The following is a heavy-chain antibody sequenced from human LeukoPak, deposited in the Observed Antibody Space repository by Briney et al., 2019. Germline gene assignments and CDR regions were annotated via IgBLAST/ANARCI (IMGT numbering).Heavy chain of an antibody. CDR1: GGSISSYY. CDR3: ARQTSTVTMYYFDY. D-gene: IGHD4-17*01. J-gene: IGHJ4*02. CDR2: IYYSGST. Sequence: SETLSLTCTVSGGSISSYYSSWIRQPPGKGLEWIGSIYYSGSTYYNPSLKSRVTISVDTSKNQFSLKLSSVTAADTAVYYCARQTSTVTMYYFDYWGQGTLVTVSS. V-gene: IGHV4-39*01.